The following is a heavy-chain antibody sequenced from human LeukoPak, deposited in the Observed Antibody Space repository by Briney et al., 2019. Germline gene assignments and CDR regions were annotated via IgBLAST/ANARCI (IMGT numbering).Heavy chain of an antibody. CDR3: ARDWADDFWSGYYLHYYYMDV. J-gene: IGHJ6*03. CDR1: GFTFSDYY. D-gene: IGHD3-3*01. Sequence: GGSLRLSCAASGFTFSDYYMSWIRQAPGKGLEWVSYISSSGSTIYYADSVKGRFTISRDNAKNSLYLQMNSLRAEDTAVYYCARDWADDFWSGYYLHYYYMDVWGKGTTVTVS. CDR2: ISSSGSTI. V-gene: IGHV3-11*04.